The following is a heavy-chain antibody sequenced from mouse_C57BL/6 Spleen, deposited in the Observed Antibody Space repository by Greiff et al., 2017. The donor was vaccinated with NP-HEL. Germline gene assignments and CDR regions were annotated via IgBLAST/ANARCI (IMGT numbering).Heavy chain of an antibody. D-gene: IGHD2-4*01. J-gene: IGHJ2*01. Sequence: VKLQQPGAELVKPGASVKLSCKASGYTFTSYWMHWVKQRPGQGLEWIGMIHPNSGSTNYNEKFKSKATLPVDKSSSTAYMQLSSLTSEDSSVYYCASAYDYGYYFDYWGQGTTLTVSS. CDR3: ASAYDYGYYFDY. CDR2: IHPNSGST. V-gene: IGHV1-64*01. CDR1: GYTFTSYW.